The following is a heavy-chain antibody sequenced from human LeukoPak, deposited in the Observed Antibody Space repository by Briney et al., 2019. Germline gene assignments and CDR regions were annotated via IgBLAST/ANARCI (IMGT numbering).Heavy chain of an antibody. V-gene: IGHV3-74*01. CDR3: ARDRSVTNGGFDS. Sequence: GGSLRLSCEPSGFTYTNYWMHWVRQPPGKGLVWVSRINIEGSDTTYADSVKGRFTISRDNAKNTLYLQMNSLRVEDTAVYYCARDRSVTNGGFDSWGQGALVTVSS. CDR1: GFTYTNYW. CDR2: INIEGSDT. J-gene: IGHJ4*02. D-gene: IGHD7-27*01.